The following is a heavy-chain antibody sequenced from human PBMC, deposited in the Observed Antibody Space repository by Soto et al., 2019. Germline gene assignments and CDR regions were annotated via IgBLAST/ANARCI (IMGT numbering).Heavy chain of an antibody. CDR1: GYTFTDYG. J-gene: IGHJ6*02. CDR2: ISAYNGNT. Sequence: ASVKVSCKASGYTFTDYGLSWVRQAPGQGLEWMGWISAYNGNTNYAQKLQGRVTMTTDTSTSTAYMELRSLRSDDTAVYYCARVRMGYSYGRDYYYGMDVWGQGTTVTVSS. D-gene: IGHD5-18*01. CDR3: ARVRMGYSYGRDYYYGMDV. V-gene: IGHV1-18*04.